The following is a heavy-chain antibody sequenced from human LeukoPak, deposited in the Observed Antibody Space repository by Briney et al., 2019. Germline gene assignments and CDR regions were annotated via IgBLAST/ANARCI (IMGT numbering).Heavy chain of an antibody. Sequence: SETLSLTCTVSGGSISSYYWSWIRQPPGKGLEWIGYIYYSGSTNYNPSLKSRVTISVDTSKNQFSLKLSSVTAADMAVYYCARDRSGYYDYRGQGTLVTVSS. D-gene: IGHD3-22*01. CDR3: ARDRSGYYDY. CDR1: GGSISSYY. CDR2: IYYSGST. V-gene: IGHV4-59*01. J-gene: IGHJ4*02.